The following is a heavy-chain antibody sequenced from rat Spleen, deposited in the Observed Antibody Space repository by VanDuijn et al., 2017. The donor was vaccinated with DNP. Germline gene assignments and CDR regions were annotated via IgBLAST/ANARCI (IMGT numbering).Heavy chain of an antibody. J-gene: IGHJ2*01. D-gene: IGHD1-11*01. Sequence: EVKLVESGGGLVQPGRSLKLSCAASGINFNDYWMGWVRQAPGKGLEWIGQINKDSSTITYIPSLKDKFTISRDNDQNTLYLQMSKLGSEDTAIYYCARGPNYGGYADYFDYWGQGVTVTVSS. V-gene: IGHV4-2*01. CDR3: ARGPNYGGYADYFDY. CDR2: INKDSSTI. CDR1: GINFNDYW.